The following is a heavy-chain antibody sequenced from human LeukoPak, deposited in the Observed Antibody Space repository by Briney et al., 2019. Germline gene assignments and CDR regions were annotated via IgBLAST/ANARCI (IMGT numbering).Heavy chain of an antibody. CDR1: GGSVSSGSYY. CDR3: ARDGPGGYFDY. J-gene: IGHJ4*02. V-gene: IGHV4-61*01. D-gene: IGHD3-16*01. CDR2: IYYSGST. Sequence: SETLSLTGTVSGGSVSSGSYYWSWIRQPPGKGLEWIGYIYYSGSTNYNPSLKSRVTISVDTSKNQFSLKLSSVTAADTAVYYCARDGPGGYFDYWGQGTLVTVSS.